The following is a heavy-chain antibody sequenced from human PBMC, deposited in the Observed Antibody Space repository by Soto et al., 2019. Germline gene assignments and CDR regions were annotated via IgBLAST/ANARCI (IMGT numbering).Heavy chain of an antibody. CDR2: INAYGGNT. V-gene: IGHV1-18*04. D-gene: IGHD3-3*01. CDR3: ARNTIFGVVPYYMDV. CDR1: GYTFTSYY. J-gene: IGHJ6*03. Sequence: GASVKVSCKASGYTFTSYYMHWVRQAPGQGLEWMGRINAYGGNTNYAQKLQGRVTMTTDTSTSTAYMELRSLRSDDTAVYYCARNTIFGVVPYYMDVWGKGTTVTGSS.